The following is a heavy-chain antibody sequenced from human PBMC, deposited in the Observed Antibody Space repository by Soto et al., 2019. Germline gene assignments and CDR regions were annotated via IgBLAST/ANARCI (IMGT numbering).Heavy chain of an antibody. CDR1: GSTFSSYA. CDR2: IIPMFNTT. D-gene: IGHD5-12*01. Sequence: QVQLVQYGTEVKKPGSSVKVSCKASGSTFSSYAIRWVRQAPGQGLEWMRGIIPMFNTTNYAQRFQGRVTITADKSTSTAYMALNSLRSEDTAVYYCARDKEMATITEFVYWGQGTLVTVSS. V-gene: IGHV1-69*06. CDR3: ARDKEMATITEFVY. J-gene: IGHJ4*02.